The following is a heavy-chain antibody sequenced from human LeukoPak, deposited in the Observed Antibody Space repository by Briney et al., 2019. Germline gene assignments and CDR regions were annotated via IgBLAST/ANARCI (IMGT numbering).Heavy chain of an antibody. J-gene: IGHJ3*02. Sequence: GGSLRLSCAASGFTFSSYAMSWVRQAPGKGLEWVSAISGSGGSTYYADSVKGRVTISRDNSKNTLYLQMNSLRAEDTAVYYCAKDSSTMIVVVINSDAFDIWGQGTMVTVSS. CDR2: ISGSGGST. D-gene: IGHD3-22*01. V-gene: IGHV3-23*01. CDR1: GFTFSSYA. CDR3: AKDSSTMIVVVINSDAFDI.